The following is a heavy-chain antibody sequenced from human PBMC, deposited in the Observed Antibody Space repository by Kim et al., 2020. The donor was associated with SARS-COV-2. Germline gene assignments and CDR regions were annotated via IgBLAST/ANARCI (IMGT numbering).Heavy chain of an antibody. J-gene: IGHJ5*02. CDR1: GLTFSNYA. D-gene: IGHD1-1*01. Sequence: GGSLRLSCAVSGLTFSNYAMSWVRQAPGKGLEWVSALSGSGGSAYYAESVKGRFTISRDNSKNTLYLEMHSLRAEDTAMYFCAKGHEQYLERLCPDLWGQGTLVTVSS. CDR2: LSGSGGSA. V-gene: IGHV3-23*01. CDR3: AKGHEQYLERLCPDL.